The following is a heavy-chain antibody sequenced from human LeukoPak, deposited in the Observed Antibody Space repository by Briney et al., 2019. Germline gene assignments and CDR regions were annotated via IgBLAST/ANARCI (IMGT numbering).Heavy chain of an antibody. D-gene: IGHD5-24*01. V-gene: IGHV1-18*01. J-gene: IGHJ3*02. CDR2: IGAYNGNT. Sequence: ASVKVSCKASGYTFTSYAMHWVRQAPGQRLEWMGWIGAYNGNTNYAQKLQGRVTMTTDTSTSTAYMELRSLRSDDTAVYYCARVDGYPDPFDIWGQGTMVTVSS. CDR3: ARVDGYPDPFDI. CDR1: GYTFTSYA.